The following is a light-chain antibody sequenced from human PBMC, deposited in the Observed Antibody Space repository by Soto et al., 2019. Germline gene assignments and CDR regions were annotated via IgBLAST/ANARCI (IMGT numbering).Light chain of an antibody. CDR2: EVS. CDR3: SSYAGSNNLGV. V-gene: IGLV2-8*01. Sequence: QSALTQPPSASGSRGQSVTISCTGTSSDGGGHNYVSWYQQHPGKAPKLMIYEVSKRPSGVPDRFSGSKSGNTASLTVSGLQPEDEADYYCSSYAGSNNLGVFGGGTKLTVL. CDR1: SSDGGGHNY. J-gene: IGLJ3*02.